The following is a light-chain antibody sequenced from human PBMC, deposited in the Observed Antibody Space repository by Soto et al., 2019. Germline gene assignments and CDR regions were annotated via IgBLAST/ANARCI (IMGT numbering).Light chain of an antibody. CDR3: QQYGRSPPT. Sequence: EIVLTQSPGTLSLSPGERATLSCRASQSVRSNSLAWHQQKPGQAPRLLIYGASTRATGIPDRFSGSGSGTDFTLTITRLEPEDFAVFYCQQYGRSPPTFGGGTNMEIK. J-gene: IGKJ4*01. CDR2: GAS. CDR1: QSVRSNS. V-gene: IGKV3-20*01.